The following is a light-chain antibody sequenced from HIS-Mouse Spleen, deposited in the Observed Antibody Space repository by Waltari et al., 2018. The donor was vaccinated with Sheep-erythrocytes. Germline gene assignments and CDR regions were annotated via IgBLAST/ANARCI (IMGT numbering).Light chain of an antibody. CDR1: SSDVGGYNY. CDR3: CSYAGSYNHV. V-gene: IGLV2-11*01. J-gene: IGLJ1*01. CDR2: DVS. Sequence: SELTQDPAVSVALGQSVTISCTGTSSDVGGYNYVSWYQQHPGKAPKLMIYDVSKRPSGIPDRFSGSKSGNTASLTISGLQAEDEADYYCCSYAGSYNHVFATGTKVTVL.